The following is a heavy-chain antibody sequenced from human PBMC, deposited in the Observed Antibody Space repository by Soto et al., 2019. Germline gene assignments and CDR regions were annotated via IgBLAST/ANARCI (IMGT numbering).Heavy chain of an antibody. CDR2: IIPIFGTA. Sequence: QVQLVQSGAEVKKPGSSVKVSCKASGGTFSSYAISWVRQAPGQGLEWMGGIIPIFGTANYAQKFQGRVTITADESTSTAYMELSSLRSEVTAVYYCARDGRYCSSTSCYTNWFDPWGQGTLVTVSS. V-gene: IGHV1-69*01. CDR1: GGTFSSYA. CDR3: ARDGRYCSSTSCYTNWFDP. J-gene: IGHJ5*02. D-gene: IGHD2-2*02.